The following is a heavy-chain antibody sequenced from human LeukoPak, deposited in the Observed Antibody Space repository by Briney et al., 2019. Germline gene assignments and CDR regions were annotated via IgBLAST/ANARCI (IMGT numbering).Heavy chain of an antibody. CDR3: ARVKQQLVRLLGRDTTYYYYYYMDV. CDR2: ISSSVTTV. V-gene: IGHV3-11*04. D-gene: IGHD6-13*01. Sequence: GGSLRLSCAASGFTFRDYYMAWIRQAPGKGLEWVSHISSSVTTVYYADSVRGRFTLSRDNAKNSVSLQMNSLRAEDTAVYFCARVKQQLVRLLGRDTTYYYYYYMDVWGKGTTVTVSS. J-gene: IGHJ6*03. CDR1: GFTFRDYY.